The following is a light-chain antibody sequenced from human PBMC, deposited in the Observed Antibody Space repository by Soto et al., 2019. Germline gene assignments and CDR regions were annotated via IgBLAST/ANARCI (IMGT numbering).Light chain of an antibody. CDR3: LSHTTSRTYV. J-gene: IGLJ1*01. V-gene: IGLV2-14*03. CDR2: NVN. Sequence: QSPLTQPASVSGSPGQSITSSCSGTSSDIGAYDYVSWYQQHPGKPPKLMIYNVNNRPSGVSYRFSGSKSGNTASLTISGLQTEDEADYYCLSHTTSRTYVFGPGTKVTVL. CDR1: SSDIGAYDY.